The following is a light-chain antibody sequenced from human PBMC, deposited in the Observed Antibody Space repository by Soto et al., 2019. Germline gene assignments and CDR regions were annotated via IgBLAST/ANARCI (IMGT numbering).Light chain of an antibody. CDR2: DVS. CDR1: SSDVDGYNY. CDR3: SSYPSSSTLVV. Sequence: QSALTQPASVSGAPGQSITISCTGTSSDVDGYNYVSWYQQHPGKAPKLMIYDVSNRPSGVSNRFSGSKSGNTASLTISGLQAEDEADYYCSSYPSSSTLVVFGTGTKLTVL. J-gene: IGLJ1*01. V-gene: IGLV2-14*01.